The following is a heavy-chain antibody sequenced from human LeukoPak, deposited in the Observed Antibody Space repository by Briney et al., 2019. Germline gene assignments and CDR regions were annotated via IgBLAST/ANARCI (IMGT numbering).Heavy chain of an antibody. J-gene: IGHJ4*02. CDR2: IRGSAGST. D-gene: IGHD4-17*01. Sequence: PGGSLRLSCAASGFPFSTYAMSWVRQAPGKGLEWVSSIRGSAGSTYYADSVKGRFAISRDNSKNTLYLQMNGLRAEDTAVYYCAKDVYGDYGGLDYWGQGTLVTVSP. V-gene: IGHV3-23*01. CDR1: GFPFSTYA. CDR3: AKDVYGDYGGLDY.